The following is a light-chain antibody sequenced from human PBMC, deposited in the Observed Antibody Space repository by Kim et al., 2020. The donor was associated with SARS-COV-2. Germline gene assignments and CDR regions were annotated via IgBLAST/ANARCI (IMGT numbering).Light chain of an antibody. Sequence: PGERATLSCRASQSVSSYLAWYQQKPGQAPRLLIYDASNRATGIPARFSGSGSGTDFTLTISSLEPEDFAVYYCQQRSNSALSITFGQGTRLEIK. CDR1: QSVSSY. CDR3: QQRSNSALSIT. CDR2: DAS. V-gene: IGKV3-11*01. J-gene: IGKJ5*01.